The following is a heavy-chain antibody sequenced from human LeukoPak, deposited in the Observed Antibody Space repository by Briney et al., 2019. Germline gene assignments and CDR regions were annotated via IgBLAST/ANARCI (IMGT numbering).Heavy chain of an antibody. CDR1: RFTFSTYW. D-gene: IGHD2-15*01. J-gene: IGHJ6*04. Sequence: GSLRLSCAASRFTFSTYWMGWVRQPPGKGLEWIGEINHSGSTNYNPSLKSRVTISVDTSKNQFSLKLSSVTAADTAVYYCARRSTRYYYYYGMDVWGKGTTVTVSS. V-gene: IGHV4-34*01. CDR3: ARRSTRYYYYYGMDV. CDR2: INHSGST.